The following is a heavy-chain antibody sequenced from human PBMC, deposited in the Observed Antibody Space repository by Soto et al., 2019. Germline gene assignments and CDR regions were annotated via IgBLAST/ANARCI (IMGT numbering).Heavy chain of an antibody. CDR3: ARAWLQLGVGAFDI. Sequence: ASETLSLTCTVSGGSISSGGYYWSWIRQHPGKGLEWIGYIYYSGSTYYNPSLKSRVTISVDTSKNQFSLKLSSVTAADTAVYYCARAWLQLGVGAFDIWGQGTMVTVSS. CDR2: IYYSGST. D-gene: IGHD5-12*01. CDR1: GGSISSGGYY. J-gene: IGHJ3*02. V-gene: IGHV4-31*03.